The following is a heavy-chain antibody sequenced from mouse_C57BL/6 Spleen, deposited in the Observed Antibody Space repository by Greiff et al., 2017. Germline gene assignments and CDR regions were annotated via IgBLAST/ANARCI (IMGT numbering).Heavy chain of an antibody. CDR1: GYTFTSYW. D-gene: IGHD1-1*01. V-gene: IGHV1-72*01. CDR3: ARDYGSRFAY. Sequence: QVQLQQPGAELVKPGASVKLSCKASGYTFTSYWMHWVKQRPGRGPEWIGRIDPNSGGTKYNEKFKSKDTLTVDKPSSTAYMQLSSLTSEDSAVYYCARDYGSRFAYWGQGTLVTVSA. J-gene: IGHJ3*01. CDR2: IDPNSGGT.